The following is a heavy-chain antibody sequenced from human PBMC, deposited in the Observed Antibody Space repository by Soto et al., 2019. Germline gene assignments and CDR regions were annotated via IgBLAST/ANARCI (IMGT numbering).Heavy chain of an antibody. CDR1: GYTFTGYY. J-gene: IGHJ4*02. V-gene: IGHV1-2*04. CDR3: ARSLRYCSSTSCYPRGFDY. CDR2: INPNSGGT. Sequence: ASVKVSCKASGYTFTGYYMHWVRQAPGQGLEWMGWINPNSGGTNYAQKFQGWVTMTRDTSISTVYMELSRLRSDDTAVYYCARSLRYCSSTSCYPRGFDYWGQGTLVTVS. D-gene: IGHD2-2*01.